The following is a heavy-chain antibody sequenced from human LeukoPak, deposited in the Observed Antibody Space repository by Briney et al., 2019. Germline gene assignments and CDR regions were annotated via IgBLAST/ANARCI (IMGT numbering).Heavy chain of an antibody. CDR2: IRSKAYGGTT. J-gene: IGHJ4*02. CDR3: TSNIIAAAGTFDY. D-gene: IGHD6-13*01. Sequence: GRSLRLSCTASGFTFGDYAMSWFRQAPGKGLEWVGFIRSKAYGGTTEYAASVKGRFTISRDDSKSIAYLQMNSLKTEDTAVYYCTSNIIAAAGTFDYWGQGTLVTVSS. CDR1: GFTFGDYA. V-gene: IGHV3-49*03.